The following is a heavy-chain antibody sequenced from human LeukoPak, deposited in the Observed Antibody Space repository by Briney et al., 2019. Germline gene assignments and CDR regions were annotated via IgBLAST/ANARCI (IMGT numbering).Heavy chain of an antibody. CDR3: ARVRDYYDILTDRYFDY. CDR2: ISSSGSTI. Sequence: PGGSLRLSCAASGFTFSSYEMNWVRQAPGKGLEWVSYISSSGSTIYYADSLKGRFTISRDNAKNSLYLQMNSLRAEDTAVYYCARVRDYYDILTDRYFDYWGQGTLVTVSS. V-gene: IGHV3-48*03. J-gene: IGHJ4*02. CDR1: GFTFSSYE. D-gene: IGHD3-9*01.